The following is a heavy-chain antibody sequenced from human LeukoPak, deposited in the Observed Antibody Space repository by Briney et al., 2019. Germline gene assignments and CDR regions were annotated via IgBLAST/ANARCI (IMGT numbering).Heavy chain of an antibody. D-gene: IGHD2-21*01. V-gene: IGHV3-23*01. Sequence: GGSLRLSCAISGLTFHDYAMTWVREAPGKGLEWVSTIVGDSSKTYYADSVKGRFTISRDNSNYMLFLHMNNLRAEDTAIYYCAKQPYNYYYLDVWGKGTTVTVSS. CDR3: AKQPYNYYYLDV. CDR2: IVGDSSKT. J-gene: IGHJ6*03. CDR1: GLTFHDYA.